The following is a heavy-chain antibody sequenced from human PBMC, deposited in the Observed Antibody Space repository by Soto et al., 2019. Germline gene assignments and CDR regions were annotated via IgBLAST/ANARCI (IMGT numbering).Heavy chain of an antibody. CDR2: ISYDGSNK. D-gene: IGHD4-17*01. Sequence: PGGSLRLSCAASGFTFISYAMHWVRQAPGKGLEWVAVISYDGSNKYYADSVKGRFTISRDNSKNTLYLQMNSLRAEDTAVYYCAAEDYDYWGQGTLVTVSS. CDR1: GFTFISYA. J-gene: IGHJ4*02. V-gene: IGHV3-30-3*01. CDR3: AAEDYDY.